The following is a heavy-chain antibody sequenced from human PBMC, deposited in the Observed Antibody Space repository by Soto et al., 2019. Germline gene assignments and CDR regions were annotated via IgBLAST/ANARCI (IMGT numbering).Heavy chain of an antibody. CDR2: FDPEDADT. CDR1: GYTLTELS. D-gene: IGHD3-10*01. CDR3: AALKSDLGLSGNYFNYFDY. Sequence: ASVKVSCKVSGYTLTELSMHWVRQAPGKGLEWMGGFDPEDADTSYAQKFQGRVTLTEGTSTDTAYMELSNLRSEDTAVYYCAALKSDLGLSGNYFNYFDYWGQGTLVTVSS. J-gene: IGHJ4*02. V-gene: IGHV1-24*01.